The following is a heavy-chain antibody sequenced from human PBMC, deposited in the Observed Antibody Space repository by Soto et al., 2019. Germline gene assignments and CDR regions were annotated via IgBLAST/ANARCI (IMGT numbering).Heavy chain of an antibody. CDR3: ARENDGRADFSGFSDY. V-gene: IGHV1-18*01. CDR2: ISAYNGNT. J-gene: IGHJ4*02. CDR1: GYTFTSYG. D-gene: IGHD3-22*01. Sequence: GASVKVSCKASGYTFTSYGISWVRQAPGQGLEWMGWISAYNGNTNYAQKLQGRVTMTTDTSTSTAYMELRSLRSDDTAVYYCARENDGRADFSGFSDYWGQGTLVTVSS.